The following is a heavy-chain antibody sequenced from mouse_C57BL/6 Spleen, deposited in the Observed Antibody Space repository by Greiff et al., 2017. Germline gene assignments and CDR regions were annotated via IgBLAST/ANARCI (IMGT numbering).Heavy chain of an antibody. J-gene: IGHJ4*01. Sequence: VQLQQSGAELAKPGASVKLSCKASGYTFTSYWMHWVKQRPGQGLEWIGYINPRSGYPKYNPKFKDKATLTADKASSTAYKQLSNLTKENSTVYYGAISGYAVGDSAMDDWGQGTSVTVSS. V-gene: IGHV1-7*01. D-gene: IGHD2-2*01. CDR3: AISGYAVGDSAMDD. CDR2: INPRSGYP. CDR1: GYTFTSYW.